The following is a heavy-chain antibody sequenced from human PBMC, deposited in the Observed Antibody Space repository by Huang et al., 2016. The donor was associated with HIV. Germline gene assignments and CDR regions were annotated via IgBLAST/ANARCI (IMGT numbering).Heavy chain of an antibody. V-gene: IGHV1-69*13. D-gene: IGHD4-4*01. CDR1: GGPFRSYS. CDR2: IMPVFDSP. Sequence: QVQLLQSGAEVKKPGSSVKVSCKASGGPFRSYSIAWVRQAPGQGLEWMASIMPVFDSPNDAQKVQGRVRVTADESTSTVYMELRDLRPDDTAVYFCARGSLEYSVSSSLDYWGQGTHVTVSS. CDR3: ARGSLEYSVSSSLDY. J-gene: IGHJ4*02.